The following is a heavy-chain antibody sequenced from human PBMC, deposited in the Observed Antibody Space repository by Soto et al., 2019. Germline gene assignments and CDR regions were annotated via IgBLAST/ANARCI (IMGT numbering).Heavy chain of an antibody. J-gene: IGHJ3*02. CDR2: ISSSSTSI. CDR3: ARDQDCSTTSCFAGNAFDI. V-gene: IGHV3-48*03. D-gene: IGHD2-2*01. CDR1: GFPFSSYE. Sequence: LRLSCAASGFPFSSYEMNWVRQAPGKGLEWVSYISSSSTSIFYADSVKGRFTISRDNAKNSLYLQMNSLRAEDTAVYFCARDQDCSTTSCFAGNAFDIWGRGTMVTVSS.